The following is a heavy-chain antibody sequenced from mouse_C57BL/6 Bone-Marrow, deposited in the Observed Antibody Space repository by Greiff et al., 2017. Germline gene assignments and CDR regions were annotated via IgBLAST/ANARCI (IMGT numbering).Heavy chain of an antibody. CDR3: ARHPTVVPFDY. CDR2: ISSGGSYT. D-gene: IGHD1-1*01. Sequence: EVQRVESGGDLVKPGGSLKLSCAASGFTFSSYGMSWVRQTPDKRLEWVATISSGGSYTYYPDSVKGRFTISRDNAKNTLYLQMSSLKSEDTAMYDCARHPTVVPFDYWGQGTTLTVSS. J-gene: IGHJ2*01. V-gene: IGHV5-6*01. CDR1: GFTFSSYG.